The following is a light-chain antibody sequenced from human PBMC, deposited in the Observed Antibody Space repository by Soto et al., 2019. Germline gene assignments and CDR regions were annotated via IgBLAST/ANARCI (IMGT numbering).Light chain of an antibody. V-gene: IGLV2-14*01. Sequence: QSALTQPASVSGSPGQSITISCTGTSSDVGNYKYVSWYQQHPGKAPKLMIYEVSNRPSGVSNRFSGSKSGNTASLTISGLQAEDETDYYCFSYTSSGTHVFGTGTQLTVL. CDR1: SSDVGNYKY. CDR3: FSYTSSGTHV. J-gene: IGLJ1*01. CDR2: EVS.